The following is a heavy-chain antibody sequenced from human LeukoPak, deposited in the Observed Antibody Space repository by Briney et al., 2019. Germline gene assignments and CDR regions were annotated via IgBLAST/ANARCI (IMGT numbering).Heavy chain of an antibody. V-gene: IGHV4-39*07. J-gene: IGHJ5*02. CDR1: GGSISSSSYY. CDR3: AREVWFGELYPRPTHLTNWFDP. Sequence: PSETLSLTCTVSGGSISSSSYYWGWIRQPPGKGLEWIGSIYYSGSTYYNPSLKSRVTISVGTSKNQFSLKLSSVTAADTAVYYCAREVWFGELYPRPTHLTNWFDPWGQGTLVTVSS. D-gene: IGHD3-10*01. CDR2: IYYSGST.